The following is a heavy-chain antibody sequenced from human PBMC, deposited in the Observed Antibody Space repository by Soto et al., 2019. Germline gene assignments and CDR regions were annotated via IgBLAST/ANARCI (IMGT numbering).Heavy chain of an antibody. CDR3: GVNTRGWFDP. J-gene: IGHJ5*02. Sequence: PSETLSLTCAVSGGSISSGGYSWSWIRQPPGKGLEWIGYIYHSGSTYYNPSLKSRVTISVDRSKNQFSLKLSSVTAADTAVYYCGVNTRGWFDPWGQGTLVTVSS. D-gene: IGHD2-2*01. CDR1: GGSISSGGYS. CDR2: IYHSGST. V-gene: IGHV4-30-2*01.